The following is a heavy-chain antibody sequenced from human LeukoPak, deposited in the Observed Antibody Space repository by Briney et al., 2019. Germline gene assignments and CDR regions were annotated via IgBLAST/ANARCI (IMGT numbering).Heavy chain of an antibody. CDR2: TRNKANSYTT. CDR1: GFTFSSYS. J-gene: IGHJ6*03. Sequence: GGSLRLSCAASGFTFSSYSMNWVRQAPGKGLEWVGRTRNKANSYTTEYAASVKGRFTISRDDSKNSLYLQMNSLKTEDTAVYYCARVKVYYYYMDVWGKGTTVTVSS. CDR3: ARVKVYYYYMDV. V-gene: IGHV3-72*01.